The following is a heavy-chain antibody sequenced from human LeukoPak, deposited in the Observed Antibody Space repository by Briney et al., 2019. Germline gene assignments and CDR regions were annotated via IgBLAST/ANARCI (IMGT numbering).Heavy chain of an antibody. CDR3: ARVSLGYCSGGTCYFQDH. CDR2: MNPNSGNT. D-gene: IGHD2-15*01. J-gene: IGHJ4*02. V-gene: IGHV1-8*01. CDR1: GYTFTNYD. Sequence: ASVKVSCKASGYTFTNYDINWVRRATGQGLEWMGWMNPNSGNTGYAQKFQGRVTMTRSTSISTAYMELSSLTSEDTAVYYCARVSLGYCSGGTCYFQDHWGQGTLVTVSS.